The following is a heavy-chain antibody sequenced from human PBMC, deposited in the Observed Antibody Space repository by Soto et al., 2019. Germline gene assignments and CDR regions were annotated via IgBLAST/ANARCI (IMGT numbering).Heavy chain of an antibody. J-gene: IGHJ2*01. CDR3: ARGEISKGPSHKAARPLWYFDL. CDR1: GGSFSGYY. Sequence: QVQLQQWGAGLLKPSETLSLTCAVYGGSFSGYYWSWIRQPPGKGLEWIGEINHRGSTNYNPSLKSRVTISVDTSKNQFSLKLSSVTAADTAVYYCARGEISKGPSHKAARPLWYFDLWGRGTLVPVSS. V-gene: IGHV4-34*01. D-gene: IGHD6-6*01. CDR2: INHRGST.